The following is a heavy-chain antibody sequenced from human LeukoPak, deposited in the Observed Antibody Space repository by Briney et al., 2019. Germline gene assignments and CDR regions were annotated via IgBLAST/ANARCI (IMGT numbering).Heavy chain of an antibody. CDR3: ARGAAGGGVPYYYMDV. CDR1: GYTFTSYG. D-gene: IGHD6-13*01. J-gene: IGHJ6*03. Sequence: ASVKVSCKASGYTFTSYGISWVRQAPGQGLEWMGWISAYNGNTNYAQKLQGRVTMTTDTSTSTAYVELRSLRSDDTAVYYCARGAAGGGVPYYYMDVRGKGTTVTVSS. CDR2: ISAYNGNT. V-gene: IGHV1-18*01.